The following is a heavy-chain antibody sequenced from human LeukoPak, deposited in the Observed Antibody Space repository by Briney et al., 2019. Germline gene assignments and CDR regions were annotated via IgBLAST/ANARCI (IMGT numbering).Heavy chain of an antibody. CDR2: ISYDGSNK. CDR1: GFTFSSYA. CDR3: ATVRAMGDYYFDC. D-gene: IGHD3-16*01. J-gene: IGHJ4*02. Sequence: GRSLRLSCAASGFTFSSYAMHWVRQAPGKGLEWVAVISYDGSNKYYADSVKGRFTISRDNSKNTVYLQMNSLRAEDTAVYYCATVRAMGDYYFDCGGQGTLVTVSS. V-gene: IGHV3-30*04.